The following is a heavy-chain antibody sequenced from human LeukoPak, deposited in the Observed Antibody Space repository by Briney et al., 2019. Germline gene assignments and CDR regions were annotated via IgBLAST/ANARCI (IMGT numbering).Heavy chain of an antibody. CDR3: AKARYSSXXTXRYLD. V-gene: IGHV3-7*03. J-gene: IGHJ4*03. D-gene: IGHD6-13*01. CDR2: MKVDGTDI. CDR1: GFTFTNDF. Sequence: GGSLRLSCAASGFTFTNDFMTWVRQAPGKGLEWVANMKVDGTDIHYVDSVKGWVTISRDNSKNTLYLQMNSLRAEDTAVYYCAKARYSSXXTXRYLD.